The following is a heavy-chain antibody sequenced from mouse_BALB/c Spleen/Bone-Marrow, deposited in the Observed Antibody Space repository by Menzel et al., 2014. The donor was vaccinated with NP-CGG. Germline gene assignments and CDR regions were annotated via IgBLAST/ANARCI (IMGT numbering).Heavy chain of an antibody. Sequence: DVQLVESGGGLVQPGGSMKLSCAASGFAFSDAWMDWVRQSPEKGLEWVAEIRTKADNHATYYTESVKGRFTISRDDSKSGVYLQMSNLRAEDTGIYYCTGDSGRLWFFDVWGAGTAVTVSS. D-gene: IGHD1-1*01. CDR3: TGDSGRLWFFDV. CDR2: IRTKADNHAT. CDR1: GFAFSDAW. V-gene: IGHV6-6*01. J-gene: IGHJ1*01.